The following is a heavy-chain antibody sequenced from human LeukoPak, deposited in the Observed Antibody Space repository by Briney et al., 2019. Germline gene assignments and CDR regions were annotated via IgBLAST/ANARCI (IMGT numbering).Heavy chain of an antibody. J-gene: IGHJ3*02. V-gene: IGHV4-34*01. CDR1: GGSFSDYY. CDR3: ARRVRGVNDAFDI. Sequence: PSETLSLTCAVYGGSFSDYYWSWIRQPPGKGLEWIGEINHSGITNYNPSLKSRVTLSVDTSKTHFSLKLSSVTAADTAVYYCARRVRGVNDAFDIWGQGTVVTVSS. D-gene: IGHD3-10*01. CDR2: INHSGIT.